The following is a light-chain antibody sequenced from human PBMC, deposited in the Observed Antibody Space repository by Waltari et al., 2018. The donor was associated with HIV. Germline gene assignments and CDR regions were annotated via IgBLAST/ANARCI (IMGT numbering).Light chain of an antibody. J-gene: IGLJ2*01. CDR3: QVWDSSGDHPL. Sequence: SYVLTQPPSVSVAPGKTARITCGGNNIASKSVHWYQHKPGQAPVLVNSDDSDRPSGIPERFSGSNSGNTATLTISRVEAGDEADYYCQVWDSSGDHPLFGGGTKLTVL. CDR2: DDS. CDR1: NIASKS. V-gene: IGLV3-21*04.